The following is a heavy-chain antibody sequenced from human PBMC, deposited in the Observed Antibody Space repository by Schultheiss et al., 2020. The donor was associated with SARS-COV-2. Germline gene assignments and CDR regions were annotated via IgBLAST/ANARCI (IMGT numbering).Heavy chain of an antibody. CDR1: GYSISSGYY. CDR2: IYQNGNT. CDR3: ARVGNGYSSSSWFSRGYFDP. V-gene: IGHV4-38-2*01. D-gene: IGHD6-13*01. J-gene: IGHJ5*02. Sequence: SETLSLTCAVSGYSISSGYYWGWIRQPPGKGLEWIGSIYQNGNTYYNPSLRSQLTMSVDTSKNQFSLKLTSVTAADTAIYYCARVGNGYSSSSWFSRGYFDPWGQGTLVTVSS.